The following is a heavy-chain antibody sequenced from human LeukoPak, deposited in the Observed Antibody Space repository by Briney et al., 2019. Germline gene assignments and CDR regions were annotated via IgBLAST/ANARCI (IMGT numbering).Heavy chain of an antibody. CDR3: ARDGGPRYYYDSSGPTRDAFVI. CDR1: GYTFTSYY. Sequence: ASVKASCTASGYTFTSYYMHWVRQAPGQGLEWMGIINPSGGSTSYAQKFQGRVTMTRDTSTSTVYMELSSLRSEDTAVYYCARDGGPRYYYDSSGPTRDAFVIRGEGTMVTVSS. D-gene: IGHD3-22*01. J-gene: IGHJ3*02. V-gene: IGHV1-46*01. CDR2: INPSGGST.